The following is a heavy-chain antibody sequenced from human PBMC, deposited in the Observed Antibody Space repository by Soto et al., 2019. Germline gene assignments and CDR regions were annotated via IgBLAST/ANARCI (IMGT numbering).Heavy chain of an antibody. Sequence: GGSLRLSCAASGFTVSSNYMSWVRQAPGKGLEWVSVIYSGGSTYYADSVKGRFTISRDNSKNTLYLQMNSLRAEDTAVYYCARGAYYILTGYYGDDAFDIWGQGTMVTGSS. D-gene: IGHD3-9*01. CDR1: GFTVSSNY. V-gene: IGHV3-66*01. J-gene: IGHJ3*02. CDR2: IYSGGST. CDR3: ARGAYYILTGYYGDDAFDI.